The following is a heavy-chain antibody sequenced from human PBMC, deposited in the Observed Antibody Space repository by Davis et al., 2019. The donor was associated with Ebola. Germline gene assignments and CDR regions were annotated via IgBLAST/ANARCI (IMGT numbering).Heavy chain of an antibody. CDR2: IYYSGST. CDR1: GFTFSNAW. Sequence: ESLKISCAASGFTFSNAWMSWIRQPPGKGLEWIGYIYYSGSTNYNPSLKSRVTISVDTSKNLFSLKLSSVTAADTAVYYCARAPYYYYGMDVWGQGTTVTVSS. J-gene: IGHJ6*02. V-gene: IGHV4-59*01. CDR3: ARAPYYYYGMDV.